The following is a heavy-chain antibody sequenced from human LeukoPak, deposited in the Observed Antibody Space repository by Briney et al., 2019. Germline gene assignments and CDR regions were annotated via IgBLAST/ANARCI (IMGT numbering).Heavy chain of an antibody. Sequence: SETLSLTCTVSGGSITSHYWSWFRQPPGKELEWIRYIYYSGTTDYNPSLKSRVTISLDTSRTQFSLKLDSVTAADTAVYYCARKRHDSSGYHFDYWGQGIQVTVSS. D-gene: IGHD3-22*01. CDR1: GGSITSHY. J-gene: IGHJ4*02. CDR2: IYYSGTT. CDR3: ARKRHDSSGYHFDY. V-gene: IGHV4-59*11.